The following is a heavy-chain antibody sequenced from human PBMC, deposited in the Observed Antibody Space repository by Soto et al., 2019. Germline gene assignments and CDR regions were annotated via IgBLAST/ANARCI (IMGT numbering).Heavy chain of an antibody. V-gene: IGHV4-30-4*01. CDR3: ARSSQPREGYGMDV. CDR1: GGSMSSGDYY. Sequence: PSETLSLTCSASGGSMSSGDYYWSWIRQSPGKGLEWIGYVYYSGSTYYKPSLKSRLSISVDTSRHHFSLKLSSVTAADTAVYFCARSSQPREGYGMDVWGQGTTVTVSS. CDR2: VYYSGST. J-gene: IGHJ6*02. D-gene: IGHD6-6*01.